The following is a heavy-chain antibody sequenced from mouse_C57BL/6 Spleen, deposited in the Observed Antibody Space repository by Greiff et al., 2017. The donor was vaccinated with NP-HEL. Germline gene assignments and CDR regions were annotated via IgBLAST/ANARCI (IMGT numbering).Heavy chain of an antibody. D-gene: IGHD1-1*02. J-gene: IGHJ4*01. CDR1: GYTFTDYY. CDR3: ARDYPPYCAMDY. V-gene: IGHV1-19*01. Sequence: EVQLQQSGPVLVKPGASVKMSCKASGYTFTDYYMNWVKQSHGKSLEWIGVINPYNGGTSYNQKFKGKATLTVDKSSSTAYMELNSLTSEDSAVYYCARDYPPYCAMDYWGQGTSVTVSS. CDR2: INPYNGGT.